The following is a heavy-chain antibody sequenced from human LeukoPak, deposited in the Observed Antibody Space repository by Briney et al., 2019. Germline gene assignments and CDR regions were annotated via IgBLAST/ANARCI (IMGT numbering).Heavy chain of an antibody. J-gene: IGHJ6*02. Sequence: PVKVSCKASGGTFSSYAISWVRQAPGQGLEWMGRIIPILGIANYAQKFQGRVTITADKSTSTAYMELSSLRSEDTAVYYCARAYCSSTSCFYYYGMDVWGQGTTVTVSS. CDR2: IIPILGIA. CDR1: GGTFSSYA. V-gene: IGHV1-69*04. D-gene: IGHD2-2*01. CDR3: ARAYCSSTSCFYYYGMDV.